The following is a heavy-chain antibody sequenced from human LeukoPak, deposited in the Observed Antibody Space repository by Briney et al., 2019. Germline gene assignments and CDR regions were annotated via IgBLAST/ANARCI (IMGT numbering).Heavy chain of an antibody. Sequence: PGGSLRLSCAASGFTFSSYSMNWVRQAPGKGLEWVSSISSSSSYIYYADSVKGRFTISRDNAKNSLYLQMNSLRAEDTAVYYCARDPVSDYYGMDVWGQGTTVTVSS. CDR2: ISSSSSYI. J-gene: IGHJ6*02. CDR3: ARDPVSDYYGMDV. D-gene: IGHD3-10*01. CDR1: GFTFSSYS. V-gene: IGHV3-21*01.